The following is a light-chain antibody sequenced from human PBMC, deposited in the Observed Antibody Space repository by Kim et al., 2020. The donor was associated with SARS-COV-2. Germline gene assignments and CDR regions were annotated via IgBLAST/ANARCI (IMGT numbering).Light chain of an antibody. CDR2: EVS. CDR1: SGGLGVYNY. V-gene: IGLV2-8*01. Sequence: GHPVTTPCPGSSGGLGVYNYVSWYQQKPGKAPKLMIYEVSKRPSGVPDRFSGSKSGNTASLTVSGLQAEDEADYYCSSYAGSNNWVFGGGTQLTVL. J-gene: IGLJ3*02. CDR3: SSYAGSNNWV.